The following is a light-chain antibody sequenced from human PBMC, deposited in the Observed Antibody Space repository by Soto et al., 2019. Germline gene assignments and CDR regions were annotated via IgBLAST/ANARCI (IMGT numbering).Light chain of an antibody. CDR1: QGISFY. CDR3: QQLNTYPLT. V-gene: IGKV1-9*01. Sequence: DIQLTQSPSFLSASVGGRVTVTCRASQGISFYLAWYQQKPGKAPQLLIYHASTLQSGVPSRFSGSGSGTEFTLTIGSLQPEDVATYYCQQLNTYPLTFGGGTKVDIK. J-gene: IGKJ4*01. CDR2: HAS.